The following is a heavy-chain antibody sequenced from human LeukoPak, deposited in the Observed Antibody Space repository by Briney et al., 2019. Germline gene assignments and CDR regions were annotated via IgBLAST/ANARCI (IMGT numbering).Heavy chain of an antibody. Sequence: SETLSLTCTVSGGSINSDDYWSWIRQPPGKGLEWVGHINNSGNKYYNPSLRSRVTISVDTSRNQFSLMLNSVTAADTAMYYCARDGYNYGGRLLDYWGQGTLVTVSS. D-gene: IGHD5-18*01. CDR1: GGSINSDDY. CDR3: ARDGYNYGGRLLDY. V-gene: IGHV4-30-4*02. CDR2: INNSGNK. J-gene: IGHJ4*02.